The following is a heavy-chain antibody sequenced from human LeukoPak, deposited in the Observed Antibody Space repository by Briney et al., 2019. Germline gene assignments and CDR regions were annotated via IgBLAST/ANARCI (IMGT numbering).Heavy chain of an antibody. CDR2: IYYSGST. Sequence: SETLSLTCTVSGGSISSYYWSWFRQPPGKGLGWIGYIYYSGSTNYNPSLKSRVTISVDTSKNQFSLKLSSVTAADTAVYYCARSNYYDSSDYYYWGQGTLVTVSS. J-gene: IGHJ4*02. CDR1: GGSISSYY. CDR3: ARSNYYDSSDYYY. V-gene: IGHV4-59*01. D-gene: IGHD3-22*01.